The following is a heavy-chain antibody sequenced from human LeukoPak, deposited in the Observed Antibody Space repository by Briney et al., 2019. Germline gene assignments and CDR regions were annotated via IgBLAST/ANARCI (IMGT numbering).Heavy chain of an antibody. V-gene: IGHV4-59*01. D-gene: IGHD6-13*01. Sequence: SETLSLTCTVSGDSISSYYWSWIRQPPGRGLEWIGYMYYSGSTNYNPSLKSRVTISMGTSKDQFSLKLSSVTAADTAVYYCARVRYSSSGKDYFDYWGQGTLVTVSS. J-gene: IGHJ4*02. CDR2: MYYSGST. CDR1: GDSISSYY. CDR3: ARVRYSSSGKDYFDY.